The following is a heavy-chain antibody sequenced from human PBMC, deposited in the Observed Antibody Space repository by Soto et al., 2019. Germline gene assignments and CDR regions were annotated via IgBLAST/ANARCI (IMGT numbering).Heavy chain of an antibody. J-gene: IGHJ4*02. CDR2: ISYDGSNK. Sequence: GGSLRLSCAASGFTFSSYAMHWVRQAPGKGLEWVAVISYDGSNKYYADSVKGRFTISRDNSKNTLYLQMNSLRAEDTAVYYCAGPRIYFDYWGQGTLVTVSS. V-gene: IGHV3-30-3*01. CDR1: GFTFSSYA. CDR3: AGPRIYFDY.